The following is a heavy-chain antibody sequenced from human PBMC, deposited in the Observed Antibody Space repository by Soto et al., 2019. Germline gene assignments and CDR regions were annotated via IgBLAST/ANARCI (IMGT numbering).Heavy chain of an antibody. V-gene: IGHV4-39*01. CDR3: ARHPTFSGWEYYFDY. D-gene: IGHD6-19*01. J-gene: IGHJ4*02. CDR1: GDSVSSSNFY. Sequence: QLQLQESGPGLVKPSETLSLTCSVSGDSVSSSNFYWGWIRQPPGKGLEWIGSVYYTGSTYYNPSLKSRVTMSIDTSKNQFSLQLSSVTAADAAVYYCARHPTFSGWEYYFDYWGQGTLVTVSS. CDR2: VYYTGST.